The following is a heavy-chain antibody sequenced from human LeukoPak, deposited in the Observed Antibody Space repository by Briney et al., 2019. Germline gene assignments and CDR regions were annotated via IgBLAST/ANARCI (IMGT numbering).Heavy chain of an antibody. D-gene: IGHD2-15*01. Sequence: ASVRVSCKASGYTFSGYYMFWVRQAPGQGLEWMGWINPNGGGTNYAQKFRGRVTMSRDTSISTAYMELSRLTSDDTAVYYCARWVGYSNWSDPWGQGTLVTVSS. CDR2: INPNGGGT. J-gene: IGHJ5*02. V-gene: IGHV1-2*02. CDR1: GYTFSGYY. CDR3: ARWVGYSNWSDP.